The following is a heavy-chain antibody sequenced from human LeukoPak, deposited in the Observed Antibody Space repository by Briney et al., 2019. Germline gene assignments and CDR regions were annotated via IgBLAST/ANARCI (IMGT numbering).Heavy chain of an antibody. Sequence: GGSLRLSCSASGFTFSTYSMHWVRRAPGKGLECVSAISGNGADTFYSDSVKGRFTISRDNSKNMLFLQMSSLRAEDTAVYYCVKGSGTGWYGHWGQGTLVTVSS. D-gene: IGHD6-19*01. J-gene: IGHJ4*02. CDR2: ISGNGADT. CDR3: VKGSGTGWYGH. V-gene: IGHV3-64D*06. CDR1: GFTFSTYS.